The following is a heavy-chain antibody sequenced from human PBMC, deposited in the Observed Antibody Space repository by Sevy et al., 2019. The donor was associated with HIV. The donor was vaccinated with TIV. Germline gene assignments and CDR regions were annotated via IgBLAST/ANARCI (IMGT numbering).Heavy chain of an antibody. CDR2: ISYDGSNK. CDR1: GFTFSSYA. CDR3: AKVLARGVAVAGSAWGMDV. V-gene: IGHV3-30*04. D-gene: IGHD6-19*01. J-gene: IGHJ6*02. Sequence: GGSLRLSCAASGFTFSSYAMHWVRQAPGKGLEWVAVISYDGSNKYYADSVKGRFTTSRDKSQNRLYLQMNSLRAEDTAVYYCAKVLARGVAVAGSAWGMDVWGQGTTVTVSS.